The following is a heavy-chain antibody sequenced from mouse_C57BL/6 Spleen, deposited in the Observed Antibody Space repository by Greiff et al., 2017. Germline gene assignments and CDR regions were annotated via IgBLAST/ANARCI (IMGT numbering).Heavy chain of an antibody. CDR1: GFTFSDYG. CDR2: ISPLAYSN. Sequence: EVQLVESGGGLVQPGGSLKLSCAASGFTFSDYGMAWVRQAPRKGPEWVAFISPLAYSNYYADTVTGRFTITGETANNTLYLEMSSLRSEDTAMYYCGRHGMDYAMDDWGKGTSVTVAS. V-gene: IGHV5-15*01. CDR3: GRHGMDYAMDD. J-gene: IGHJ4*01.